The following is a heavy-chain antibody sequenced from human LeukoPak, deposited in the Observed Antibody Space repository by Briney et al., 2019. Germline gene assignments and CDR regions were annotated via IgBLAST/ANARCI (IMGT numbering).Heavy chain of an antibody. J-gene: IGHJ4*02. Sequence: SETLSLTCTVSGGSISSYYWSWIRQPPGKGLEWIGYIQYSGSTNYNPSLKSRVTISVDTSKNQFSLKLSSVTAADTAVYYCARGFRGDNFDYWGQGTLVTVSS. D-gene: IGHD3-10*01. CDR1: GGSISSYY. CDR2: IQYSGST. CDR3: ARGFRGDNFDY. V-gene: IGHV4-59*01.